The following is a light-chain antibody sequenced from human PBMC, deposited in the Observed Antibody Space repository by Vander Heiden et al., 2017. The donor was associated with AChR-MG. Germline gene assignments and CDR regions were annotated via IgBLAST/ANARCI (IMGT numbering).Light chain of an antibody. CDR1: QDISNY. CDR3: QQYYNLPLT. V-gene: IGKV1-33*01. CDR2: DAS. J-gene: IGKJ5*01. Sequence: DIQMTQSPSSLSASVGDRVTITCQASQDISNYLNWYQQKPGKAPKLLIYDASNLETGVPSRFSGSGSGTDFTFTISSLQPEDIATYYCQQYYNLPLTFGQRTRLEIK.